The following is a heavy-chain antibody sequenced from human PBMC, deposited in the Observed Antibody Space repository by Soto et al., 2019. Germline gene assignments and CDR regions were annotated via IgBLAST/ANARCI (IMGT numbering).Heavy chain of an antibody. V-gene: IGHV4-31*03. D-gene: IGHD7-27*01. Sequence: QVQLQESGPGLVKPSQTLSLTCSVSGDSIRGGGHYWNWIRQFPGKGLEWIGYVYHSGSTHYNPYLRGRLTISIDTSKNPFSLRLISVTAADTALYYCARDTGLAPTVWGYWGHGTQVTVSS. CDR2: VYHSGST. J-gene: IGHJ4*03. CDR1: GDSIRGGGHY. CDR3: ARDTGLAPTVWGY.